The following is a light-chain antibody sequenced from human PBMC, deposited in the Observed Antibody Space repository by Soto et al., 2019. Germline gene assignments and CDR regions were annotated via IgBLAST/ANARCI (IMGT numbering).Light chain of an antibody. CDR1: QGISTY. J-gene: IGKJ1*01. CDR3: QQYNSYSET. Sequence: DIQMTQSPSSLSASVGDRVTITCRASQGISTYLKWYQQKPGKAPKLLIYDASSLESGVPSRFSGSGSGTEFTLTISSLQPDDFATYYCQQYNSYSETFGQGTKVDIK. CDR2: DAS. V-gene: IGKV1-5*01.